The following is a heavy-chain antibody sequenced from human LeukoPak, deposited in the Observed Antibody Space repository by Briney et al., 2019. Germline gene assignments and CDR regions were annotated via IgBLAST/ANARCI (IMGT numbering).Heavy chain of an antibody. CDR2: MSSSSSYI. Sequence: PGGSLRLSCAASGFTFRSYSMNWVRQAPGKGLEWVSSMSSSSSYIYYADSVKGRFTISRDNAKNSLYLQMNSLRAEDTAVYYCARDEIYCSGGSCPPGPWGQGTLVTVSS. CDR1: GFTFRSYS. D-gene: IGHD2-15*01. V-gene: IGHV3-21*01. J-gene: IGHJ5*02. CDR3: ARDEIYCSGGSCPPGP.